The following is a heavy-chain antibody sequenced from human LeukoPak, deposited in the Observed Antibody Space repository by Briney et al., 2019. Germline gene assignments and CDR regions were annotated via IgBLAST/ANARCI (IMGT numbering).Heavy chain of an antibody. CDR2: MSFDGSNK. CDR3: ARDPRRSSQTGYFDY. J-gene: IGHJ4*02. CDR1: GFTFSSYA. V-gene: IGHV3-30*04. Sequence: GGFLRLSCAASGFTFSSYAMHWVRQAPGKGLEWVAVMSFDGSNKYYADSVKGRFTISRDNSENTLYLQMNSLRAEDTALYYCARDPRRSSQTGYFDYWGQGTLVTVSS. D-gene: IGHD6-13*01.